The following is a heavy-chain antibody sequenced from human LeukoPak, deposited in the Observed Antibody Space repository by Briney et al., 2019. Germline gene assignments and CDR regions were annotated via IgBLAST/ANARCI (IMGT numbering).Heavy chain of an antibody. J-gene: IGHJ4*02. Sequence: GGSLRLSCAASGFTFSSYAMSWVRQAPGKGLEWVSAISGSGGSTYYADSVKGRFTISRDNSKNTLYLQMNSLRAEDTAVYYCAKDLPPSGIAAHARVGYWGQGTLVTVSS. V-gene: IGHV3-23*01. D-gene: IGHD6-13*01. CDR2: ISGSGGST. CDR1: GFTFSSYA. CDR3: AKDLPPSGIAAHARVGY.